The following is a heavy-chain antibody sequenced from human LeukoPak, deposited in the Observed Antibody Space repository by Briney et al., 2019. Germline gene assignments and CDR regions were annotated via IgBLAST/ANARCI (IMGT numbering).Heavy chain of an antibody. CDR3: AVMAVITVDAFDL. CDR2: INTASTTI. D-gene: IGHD5-24*01. V-gene: IGHV3-48*02. J-gene: IGHJ3*01. Sequence: GGSLRLSCSASGFTFSNYNINWVRQAPGKGPEWISYINTASTTIHYADSVKGRFTISRDNAKNSLYLEMNSLRDEDTAVYYCAVMAVITVDAFDLWGPGTMVTVPS. CDR1: GFTFSNYN.